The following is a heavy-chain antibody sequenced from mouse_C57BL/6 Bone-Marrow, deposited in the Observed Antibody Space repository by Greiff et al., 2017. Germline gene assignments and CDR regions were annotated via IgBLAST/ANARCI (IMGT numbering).Heavy chain of an antibody. J-gene: IGHJ2*01. CDR2: INPNNGGT. V-gene: IGHV1-26*01. D-gene: IGHD1-1*01. CDR1: GYTFTDYY. Sequence: VEPGASVKISCKASGYTFTDYYMNWVKQSHGKSLEWIGDINPNNGGTSYNQKFKGKATLTVDKSSSTAYMELRSLTSEGSAGYYWARFAKVVGDYWGQGTTLTVSS. CDR3: ARFAKVVGDY.